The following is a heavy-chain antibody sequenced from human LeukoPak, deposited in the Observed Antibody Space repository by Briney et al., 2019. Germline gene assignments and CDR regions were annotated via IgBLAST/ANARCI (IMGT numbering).Heavy chain of an antibody. CDR1: GFAFNTYS. CDR2: ISSSTTTI. CDR3: AKGKGTLVAGYYFDY. J-gene: IGHJ4*02. V-gene: IGHV3-48*01. Sequence: PGGSLRLSCAASGFAFNTYSMNWVRQAPGKGLEWVSSISSSTTTIYYADSVRGRFTISRDNAKNSLYLQMNSLRAEDTAVYYCAKGKGTLVAGYYFDYWGQGTLVTVSS. D-gene: IGHD6-6*01.